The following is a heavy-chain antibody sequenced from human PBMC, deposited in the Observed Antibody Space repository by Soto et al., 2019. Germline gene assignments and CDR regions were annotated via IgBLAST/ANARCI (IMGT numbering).Heavy chain of an antibody. D-gene: IGHD3-10*01. CDR1: GFSLSTSGVG. V-gene: IGHV2-5*02. Sequence: QITLKESGPTLVKPTQTLTLTCTFSGFSLSTSGVGVSWIRQPPGKALEWLALIYWDDDKRYSPSLKSRLTITKDTSKNQVVLTMTNMDPVDTATYYCAHRPGRGLNGAFDIWGQGTMVTVSS. J-gene: IGHJ3*02. CDR2: IYWDDDK. CDR3: AHRPGRGLNGAFDI.